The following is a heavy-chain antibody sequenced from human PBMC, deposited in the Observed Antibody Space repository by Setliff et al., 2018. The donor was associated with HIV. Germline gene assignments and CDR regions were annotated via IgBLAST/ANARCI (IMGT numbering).Heavy chain of an antibody. V-gene: IGHV1-69*13. CDR3: ARDQTGVAAAAFGGGSAWSDEGFDI. D-gene: IGHD6-13*01. Sequence: GASVKVSCKTSGGTLSNYVITWVRQAPGQGLEWMGMIIPMYNIPAYAQKFQGRVTFTADESTSTAYIELSSLSSEDTAVYYCARDQTGVAAAAFGGGSAWSDEGFDIWGQGTMVT. CDR2: IIPMYNIP. CDR1: GGTLSNYV. J-gene: IGHJ3*02.